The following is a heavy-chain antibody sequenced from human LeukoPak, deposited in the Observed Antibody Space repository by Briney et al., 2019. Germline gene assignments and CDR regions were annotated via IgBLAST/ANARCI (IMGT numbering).Heavy chain of an antibody. CDR2: INPNSGGT. V-gene: IGHV1-2*02. Sequence: ASVKVSCKASGYTFTGYYMHWVRQAPGQGLEWMGWINPNSGGTNDAQKFQGRVTMTRDTSISTAYMELSRLRSDDTAVYYCARQGYSGHSQGAADYWGQGTLVTVSS. D-gene: IGHD4-23*01. CDR3: ARQGYSGHSQGAADY. CDR1: GYTFTGYY. J-gene: IGHJ4*02.